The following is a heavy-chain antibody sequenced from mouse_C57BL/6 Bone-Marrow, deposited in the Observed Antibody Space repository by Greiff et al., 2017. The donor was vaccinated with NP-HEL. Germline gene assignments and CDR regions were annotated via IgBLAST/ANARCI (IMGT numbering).Heavy chain of an antibody. Sequence: DVMLVESGGGLVQPGGSLSLSCAASGFTFTDYYMSWVRQPPGKALEWLGFIRNKANGYTTEYSASVKGRFTISRDNSQSILYLQMNALRAEDSATYYCARYICYDYDGVHWYFDVWGTGTTVTVSS. CDR3: ARYICYDYDGVHWYFDV. D-gene: IGHD2-4*01. V-gene: IGHV7-3*01. J-gene: IGHJ1*03. CDR1: GFTFTDYY. CDR2: IRNKANGYTT.